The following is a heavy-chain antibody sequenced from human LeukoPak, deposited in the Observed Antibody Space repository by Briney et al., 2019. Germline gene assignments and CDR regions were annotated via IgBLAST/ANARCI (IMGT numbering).Heavy chain of an antibody. CDR2: ISGSGGST. CDR1: GFTFSSYA. Sequence: PGGSLRLSCAASGFTFSSYAMIWVRQAAGKGLEWGAAISGSGGSTYYADSVKGRFTISRDNSKNTLYLQMNSLRAEDTAVYYCAKGTGYSSRWYYFDYWGQGTLVTVSS. V-gene: IGHV3-23*01. CDR3: AKGTGYSSRWYYFDY. D-gene: IGHD6-13*01. J-gene: IGHJ4*02.